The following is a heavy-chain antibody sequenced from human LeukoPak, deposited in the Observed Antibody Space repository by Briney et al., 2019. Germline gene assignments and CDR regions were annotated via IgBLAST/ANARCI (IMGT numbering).Heavy chain of an antibody. D-gene: IGHD6-25*01. CDR2: ISGDGGNT. CDR3: APDLRGSASSLDD. CDR1: GFTFSNYV. Sequence: GRSLRLSCAASGFTFSNYVMCWVRQAPGKGLEWVSLISGDGGNTYYPDSVKGRFTISRDNSKNTVYLQMNSLRAEDTALYYCAPDLRGSASSLDDWGQGTLVTVSS. V-gene: IGHV3-23*01. J-gene: IGHJ4*02.